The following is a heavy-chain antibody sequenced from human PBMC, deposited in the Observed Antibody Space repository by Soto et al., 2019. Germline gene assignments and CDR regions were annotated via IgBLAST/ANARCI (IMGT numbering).Heavy chain of an antibody. CDR2: ISYDGSNK. Sequence: QVQLVESGGGVVQPGRSLRLSCAASGFTFSSYGMHWVRQAPGKGLEWGAVISYDGSNKYYADSVKGRLTISRDNSKNTLYLQRNSLRGEDTAVYYCAKDNGSGCDWLRVGDASDIWGQGTMVTVSS. D-gene: IGHD5-12*01. CDR3: AKDNGSGCDWLRVGDASDI. CDR1: GFTFSSYG. J-gene: IGHJ3*02. V-gene: IGHV3-30*18.